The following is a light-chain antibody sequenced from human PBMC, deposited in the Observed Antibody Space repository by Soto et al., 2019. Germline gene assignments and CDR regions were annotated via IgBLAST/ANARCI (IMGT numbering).Light chain of an antibody. V-gene: IGLV3-21*04. Sequence: SSELTQPPSVSVAPGKTARISCERNNIGTKSVHWYQQMPGQAPVLVIYYDSARPSGIPERFSGSNAGNTATLTISTVEAGDEADYYCQVWDRSSDHRVVFGGGTKLTVL. CDR3: QVWDRSSDHRVV. CDR2: YDS. CDR1: NIGTKS. J-gene: IGLJ2*01.